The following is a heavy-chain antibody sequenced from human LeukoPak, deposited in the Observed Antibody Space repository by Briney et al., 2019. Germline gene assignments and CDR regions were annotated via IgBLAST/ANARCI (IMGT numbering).Heavy chain of an antibody. Sequence: SGPVLVKPTETLTLTCTVSGFSLSNARMGGSWIRQPPGKALEWLAHIFSNDEKSYSTSLKSRLTISKDTSKSQVVLTMTNMDPVDTATYYCARFYGDYVGSYYYGMDVWGQGTTVTVSS. CDR1: GFSLSNARMG. CDR3: ARFYGDYVGSYYYGMDV. V-gene: IGHV2-26*01. D-gene: IGHD4-17*01. CDR2: IFSNDEK. J-gene: IGHJ6*02.